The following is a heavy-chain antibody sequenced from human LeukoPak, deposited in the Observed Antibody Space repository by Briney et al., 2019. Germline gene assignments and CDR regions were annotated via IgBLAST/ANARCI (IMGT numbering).Heavy chain of an antibody. Sequence: SETLSLTCAVSGGSISSSNWWSWVRQPPGKGLEWIGEIYHSGSTNYNPSLKSRVTISVDKSNNQFSLKLSSVTAADTAVYYCARGIYGSEIYGMDVWGQGTTVTVSS. CDR3: ARGIYGSEIYGMDV. CDR1: GGSISSSNW. CDR2: IYHSGST. J-gene: IGHJ6*02. V-gene: IGHV4-4*02. D-gene: IGHD3-10*01.